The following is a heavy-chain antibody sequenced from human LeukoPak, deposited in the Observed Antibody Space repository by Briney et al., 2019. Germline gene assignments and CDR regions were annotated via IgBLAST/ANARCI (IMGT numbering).Heavy chain of an antibody. J-gene: IGHJ4*02. CDR3: AKDSCLSTSCYSDY. V-gene: IGHV3-30*02. CDR2: IRYEGSNK. D-gene: IGHD2-2*02. CDR1: GFTFSSYG. Sequence: GGSLRLSCAASGFTFSSYGMHWVRQARGKGLEWGAFIRYEGSNKYYADSVKGRFTISRDNSKNTLYLQMTSLRAEDTAVYYCAKDSCLSTSCYSDYWGQGTLVTVSS.